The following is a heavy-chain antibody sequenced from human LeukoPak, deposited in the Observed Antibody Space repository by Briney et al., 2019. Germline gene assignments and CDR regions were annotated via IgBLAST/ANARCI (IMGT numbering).Heavy chain of an antibody. CDR2: INPSGGST. V-gene: IGHV1-46*01. CDR3: ARISGSHFDY. D-gene: IGHD3-22*01. J-gene: IGHJ4*02. CDR1: GYTFTGYY. Sequence: ASVKVSCKASGYTFTGYYMHWVRQATGQGLEWMGIINPSGGSTSYAQKFQGRVAMTRDMSTSTVYMELSSLRSEDTAVYYCARISGSHFDYWGQGTLVTVSS.